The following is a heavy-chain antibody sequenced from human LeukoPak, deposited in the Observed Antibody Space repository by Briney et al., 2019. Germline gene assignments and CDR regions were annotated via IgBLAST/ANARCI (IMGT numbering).Heavy chain of an antibody. CDR1: GFTFSRYW. J-gene: IGHJ5*02. CDR3: ARVRRIGASLGWFDP. Sequence: GSLRLSCAASGFTFSRYWMSWVRQPPGKGLEWIGNIYYSGTTYYNPSLKSRVTISVDTSKNQFSLKLSSVTAADTAVYYCARVRRIGASLGWFDPWGQGTLVTVSS. D-gene: IGHD5-12*01. CDR2: IYYSGTT. V-gene: IGHV4-4*02.